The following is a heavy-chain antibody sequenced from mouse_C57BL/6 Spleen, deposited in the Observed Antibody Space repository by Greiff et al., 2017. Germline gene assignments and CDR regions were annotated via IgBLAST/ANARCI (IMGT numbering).Heavy chain of an antibody. CDR1: GYTFTSYW. Sequence: QVQLQQPGAELVKPGASVTLSCKASGYTFTSYWMHWVKQRPGRGLEWIGRIAPTSGGTTYNEKFKSTATLTVDKPSSTAYMQLSSLTSEDSAVYYGARGDYDGYYGWLAYWGQGTLVTVSA. CDR3: ARGDYDGYYGWLAY. J-gene: IGHJ3*01. D-gene: IGHD2-3*01. CDR2: IAPTSGGT. V-gene: IGHV1-72*01.